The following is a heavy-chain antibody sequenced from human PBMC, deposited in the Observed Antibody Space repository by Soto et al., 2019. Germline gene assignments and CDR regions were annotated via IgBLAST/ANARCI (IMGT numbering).Heavy chain of an antibody. CDR1: GGSISSSSYY. CDR2: IYYSGST. D-gene: IGHD3-16*01. Sequence: SETLSLTCTVSGGSISSSSYYWGWIRQPPGKGLEWIGSIYYSGSTYYNPSLKSRVTISVDTSKNQFSLKLSSVTAADTAVYYCARTSYIMYYFDYWGQGTLVTVSS. CDR3: ARTSYIMYYFDY. J-gene: IGHJ4*02. V-gene: IGHV4-39*01.